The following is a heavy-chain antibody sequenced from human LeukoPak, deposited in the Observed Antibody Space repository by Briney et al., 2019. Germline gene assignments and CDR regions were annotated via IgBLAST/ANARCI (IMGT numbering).Heavy chain of an antibody. CDR1: GYTFTSYD. CDR2: MSAYNGNT. Sequence: ASVKVSCKASGYTFTSYDINWVRQATGQGLEWMGWMSAYNGNTNYAQKLQGRVTMTTDTSTSTAYMELRSLRSDDTAVYYCARGRVVPAAIDYWGQGTLVTVSS. CDR3: ARGRVVPAAIDY. J-gene: IGHJ4*02. V-gene: IGHV1-18*01. D-gene: IGHD2-2*02.